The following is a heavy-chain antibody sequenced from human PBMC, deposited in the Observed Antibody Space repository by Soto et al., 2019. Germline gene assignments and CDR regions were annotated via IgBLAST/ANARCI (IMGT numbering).Heavy chain of an antibody. J-gene: IGHJ3*02. Sequence: QVQLVQSGAEVKKPGASVKVSCKASGYTFTSYAMHGVRQAPGQRLEWMGWINAGTGNTKYSQKFQGRVTITRDTPASTAYMELCSLRSADTAVYYCARVGHYGDYVHDAFDSLGQGKRVTVSS. V-gene: IGHV1-3*01. D-gene: IGHD4-17*01. CDR1: GYTFTSYA. CDR2: INAGTGNT. CDR3: ARVGHYGDYVHDAFDS.